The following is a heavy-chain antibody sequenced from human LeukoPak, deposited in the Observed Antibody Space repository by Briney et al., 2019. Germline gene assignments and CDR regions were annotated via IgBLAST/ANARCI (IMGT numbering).Heavy chain of an antibody. J-gene: IGHJ4*02. CDR3: SRSAYYDGSGNYYDY. D-gene: IGHD3-22*01. Sequence: GGSLRLSCAASGFTFSSYWMHWVRQAPGKGLVWVSRISDGGSTTTYADSVKGRFTISRDNAKNTLYLQVNGLRAEDTAVYYCSRSAYYDGSGNYYDYWGQGTLVTVSS. V-gene: IGHV3-74*01. CDR1: GFTFSSYW. CDR2: ISDGGSTT.